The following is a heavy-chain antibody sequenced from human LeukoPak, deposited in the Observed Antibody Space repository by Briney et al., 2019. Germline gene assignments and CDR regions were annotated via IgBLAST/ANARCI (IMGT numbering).Heavy chain of an antibody. D-gene: IGHD1-7*01. CDR3: ARGGFIGITGTTCRY. Sequence: GASVKVSCKASGYTFTGYYMHWVRQAPGQGLEWMGWINPNSGGTNYAQKLQGRVTMTRDTSISTAYMELSRLRSDDTAVYYCARGGFIGITGTTCRYWGQGTLVTVSS. J-gene: IGHJ4*02. V-gene: IGHV1-2*02. CDR2: INPNSGGT. CDR1: GYTFTGYY.